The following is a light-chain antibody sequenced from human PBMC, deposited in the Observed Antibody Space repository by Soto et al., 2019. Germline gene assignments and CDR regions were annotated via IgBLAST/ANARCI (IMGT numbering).Light chain of an antibody. CDR1: QTISSW. J-gene: IGKJ5*01. Sequence: IQMTQSPSTLSGSVGYRVTITCRASQTISSWLAWYQQKAGKAPNLLIYGASNLHSGVPSRFSGSGSGTNFTLTISSLQPEDFATYYCQQANSFPITFGQGTRLEI. V-gene: IGKV1-12*01. CDR2: GAS. CDR3: QQANSFPIT.